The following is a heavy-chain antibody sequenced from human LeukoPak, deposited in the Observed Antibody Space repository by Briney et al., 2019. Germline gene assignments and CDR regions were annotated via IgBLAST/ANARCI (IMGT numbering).Heavy chain of an antibody. V-gene: IGHV4-30-2*01. J-gene: IGHJ5*02. CDR2: IYHSGST. CDR3: AAGSGSYYNNWFDP. CDR1: GGSISSGGYS. Sequence: SQTLSLTCAVSGGSISSGGYSWSWIRQPPGKGLEWIGYIYHSGSTYYNPSLKNRVTISVDRSKNQFSLKLSSVTAADTAVYYCAAGSGSYYNNWFDPWGQGTLVTVSS. D-gene: IGHD3-10*01.